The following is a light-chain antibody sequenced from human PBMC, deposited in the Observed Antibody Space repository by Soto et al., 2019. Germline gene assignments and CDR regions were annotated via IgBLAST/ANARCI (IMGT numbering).Light chain of an antibody. CDR3: QSYDSFLSEGV. J-gene: IGLJ3*02. Sequence: QSVLTQPPSVSGAPGQRVTISCTGSSSNIGAGFDVHWYQQLPGTAPKLLIFGNTNRPSGVPDRFSGSRSGTSASLAITGLQADDEGDYYCQSYDSFLSEGVFGGGTKLTVL. V-gene: IGLV1-40*01. CDR1: SSNIGAGFD. CDR2: GNT.